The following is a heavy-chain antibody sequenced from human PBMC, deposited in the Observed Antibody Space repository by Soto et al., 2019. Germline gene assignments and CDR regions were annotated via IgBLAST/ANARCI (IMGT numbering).Heavy chain of an antibody. D-gene: IGHD3-3*01. V-gene: IGHV1-3*01. CDR1: GYTFTSYA. J-gene: IGHJ5*02. Sequence: ASVKVSCKASGYTFTSYAMHWVRQAPGQRLEWMGWINAGNGNTKYSQKFQGRVTITRDTSASTAYMGLSSLTSVTAADAAVYFCARFSPPRKSYDSNPGWFDPWGQGIMVTVSS. CDR2: INAGNGNT. CDR3: YFCARFSPPRKSYDSNPGWFDP.